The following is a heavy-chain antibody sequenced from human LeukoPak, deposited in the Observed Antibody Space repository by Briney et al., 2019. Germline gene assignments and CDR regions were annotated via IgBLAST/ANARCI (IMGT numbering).Heavy chain of an antibody. CDR3: ARWDYYDSSGYGY. CDR2: VNPSSISA. D-gene: IGHD3-22*01. CDR1: GYTVTNYY. Sequence: GATVKVSCKASGYTVTNYYMRWVRQAPGQGLEWMGIVNPSSISASYAQKFQGRVTITADESTSTAYMELSSLRSEDTAVYYCARWDYYDSSGYGYWGQGTLVTVSS. J-gene: IGHJ4*02. V-gene: IGHV1-46*01.